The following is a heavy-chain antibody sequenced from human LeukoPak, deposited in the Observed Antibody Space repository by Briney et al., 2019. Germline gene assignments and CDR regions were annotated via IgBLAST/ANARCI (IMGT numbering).Heavy chain of an antibody. CDR1: GYTFTSHD. J-gene: IGHJ4*02. V-gene: IGHV1-8*01. CDR3: ARPRSAYYDSSGYDL. CDR2: MNPNSGDT. Sequence: ASVKVSCKASGYTFTSHDINWVRQASGQGPEWMGWMNPNSGDTGYAQKFQGRVTMTRSTTTSTAYMELSSLRSEDTAVYYCARPRSAYYDSSGYDLWGQGTLVTVSS. D-gene: IGHD3-22*01.